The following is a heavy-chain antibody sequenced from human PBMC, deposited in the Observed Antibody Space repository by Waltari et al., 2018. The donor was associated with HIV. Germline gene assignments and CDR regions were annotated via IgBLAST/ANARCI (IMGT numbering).Heavy chain of an antibody. V-gene: IGHV1-2*06. CDR2: INPKSGVT. CDR1: GDTFPAQY. J-gene: IGHJ6*02. CDR3: FYYSNTESYGLDV. D-gene: IGHD3-22*01. Sequence: QGPLAQSGAEVQKPGASVKVFWKAAGDTFPAQYLHWARTAPGQGLEWMGRINPKSGVTHYAQKFQDSVTVTRDTSITTAYMELSSLGSDDTARYFCFYYSNTESYGLDVWGQGTTVTVSS.